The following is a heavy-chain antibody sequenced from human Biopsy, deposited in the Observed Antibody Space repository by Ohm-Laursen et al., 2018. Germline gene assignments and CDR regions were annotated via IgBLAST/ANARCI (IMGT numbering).Heavy chain of an antibody. V-gene: IGHV1-69*01. D-gene: IGHD2-15*01. CDR2: ILPLSGTT. J-gene: IGHJ4*02. Sequence: SSVRVSCKASGGTFSSFPFNWVRQAPGQGLEWMGGILPLSGTTSFAQKFQGRVILTADGSTSTAYMELSSLISEDTAVYYCANSDGRSGFDYWGQGTLVTVSS. CDR1: GGTFSSFP. CDR3: ANSDGRSGFDY.